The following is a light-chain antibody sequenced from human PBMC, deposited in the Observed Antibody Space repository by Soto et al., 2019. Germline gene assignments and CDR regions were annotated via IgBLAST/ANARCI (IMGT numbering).Light chain of an antibody. V-gene: IGKV3-20*01. Sequence: EVVMTQSPATLAVSPGERVDLSCRASQFVTSGHLAWYQQKPGQAPRLLIYDASTRATGIPDRFSGSGSGTDFSLTISRLEPEDFAVYYCQQYGSSVTFGQGTRLEIK. J-gene: IGKJ5*01. CDR1: QFVTSGH. CDR3: QQYGSSVT. CDR2: DAS.